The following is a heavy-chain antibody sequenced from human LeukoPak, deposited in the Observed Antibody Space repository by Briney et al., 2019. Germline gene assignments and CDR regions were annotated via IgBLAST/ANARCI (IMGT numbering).Heavy chain of an antibody. D-gene: IGHD5-12*01. J-gene: IGHJ4*02. CDR1: GGSVSSGSYY. V-gene: IGHV4-61*01. Sequence: SETLSLTCTVSGGSVSSGSYYWSWIRQPPGTGLEWIGYIYYSGSTSYNPSLKSRVTISVDTSKNQFSLKLSSVTAADTAVYYCARVIGYSGYDAFDYWGQGTLVTVSS. CDR3: ARVIGYSGYDAFDY. CDR2: IYYSGST.